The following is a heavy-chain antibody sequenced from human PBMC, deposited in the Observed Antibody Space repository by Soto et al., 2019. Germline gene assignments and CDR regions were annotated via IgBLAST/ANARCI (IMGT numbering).Heavy chain of an antibody. D-gene: IGHD4-17*01. CDR3: ARDRSTVTTFTYYYYGMDV. J-gene: IGHJ6*02. CDR2: IIPIFGTA. V-gene: IGHV1-69*12. Sequence: QVQLVQSGAEVKKPGSSVKVSCKASGGTFSSYAISWVRQAPGQGLEWMGGIIPIFGTANYAQKFQGRVTITADESTSTAYMELRSLRSEDTAVYYCARDRSTVTTFTYYYYGMDVWGQGTTVTVSS. CDR1: GGTFSSYA.